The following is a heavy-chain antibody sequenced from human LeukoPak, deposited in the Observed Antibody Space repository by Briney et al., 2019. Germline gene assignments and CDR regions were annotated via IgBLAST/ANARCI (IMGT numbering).Heavy chain of an antibody. Sequence: GSLRLSCTASGFTFGDHAMSWVRQAPGKRLEWVGFIRSKAYRGTTEYAASLKGRFTISRDDSKSIAYLKMNSLKTEDTAVYYCTRGTIQFWLYYGMDVWGQGTTVIVSS. CDR1: GFTFGDHA. J-gene: IGHJ6*01. V-gene: IGHV3-49*04. CDR2: IRSKAYRGTT. D-gene: IGHD5-24*01. CDR3: TRGTIQFWLYYGMDV.